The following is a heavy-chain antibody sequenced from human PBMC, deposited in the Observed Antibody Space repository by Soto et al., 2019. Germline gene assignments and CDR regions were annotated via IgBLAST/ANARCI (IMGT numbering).Heavy chain of an antibody. V-gene: IGHV4-34*01. CDR3: ARHNPPTFQLTTVTFYYYGMDV. J-gene: IGHJ6*02. D-gene: IGHD4-4*01. CDR2: INHSGST. Sequence: SETLSLTCAVYGGSFSGYYWSWIRQPPGKGLEWIGEINHSGSTNYNPSLKSRVTISVDTSKNQFSLKLSSVTAADTAVYYCARHNPPTFQLTTVTFYYYGMDVWGQGTTVTVSS. CDR1: GGSFSGYY.